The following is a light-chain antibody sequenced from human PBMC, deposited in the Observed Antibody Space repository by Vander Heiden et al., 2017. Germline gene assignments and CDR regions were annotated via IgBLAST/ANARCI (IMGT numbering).Light chain of an antibody. J-gene: IGLJ2*01. Sequence: QSVLTQPPSVSAAPGQKVTISCSGSSSNIGNNYVSWYQQLPGTAPKLLIRDNNKRPSGIPDRFSGSKSGTSATLGITGLQTGDEADYYCGTWDSSRNAVVFGGGTKLTVL. CDR3: GTWDSSRNAVV. V-gene: IGLV1-51*01. CDR2: DNN. CDR1: SSNIGNNY.